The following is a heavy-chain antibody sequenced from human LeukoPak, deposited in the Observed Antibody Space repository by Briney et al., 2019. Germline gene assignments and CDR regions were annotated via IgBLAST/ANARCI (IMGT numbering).Heavy chain of an antibody. D-gene: IGHD2-15*01. CDR3: AKMTGSGGSRFDY. CDR1: GFTLSSYA. CDR2: ISGSGGAT. V-gene: IGHV3-23*01. Sequence: GGSLRLSCAASGFTLSSYAMSWVRQAPGKGLEWVSAISGSGGATYYADSVRGRFTISRDNSKNTLYVQMNSLRAEDTAVYYCAKMTGSGGSRFDYWGQGTLVTVSS. J-gene: IGHJ4*02.